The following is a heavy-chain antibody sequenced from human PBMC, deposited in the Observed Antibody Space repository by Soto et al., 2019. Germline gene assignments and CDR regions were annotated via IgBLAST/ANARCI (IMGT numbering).Heavy chain of an antibody. J-gene: IGHJ2*01. CDR2: IKQDGSEK. CDR3: ARGPYYDFWSGYPLYWYFDL. V-gene: IGHV3-7*03. Sequence: EVQLVESGGGLVQPVGSLRLSCAASGFTFSSYWMSWVRQAPGKGLEWVANIKQDGSEKYYVDSVKGRFTISRDNAKNSLYLQMNSLRAEDTAVYYCARGPYYDFWSGYPLYWYFDLWGRGTLVTVSS. D-gene: IGHD3-3*01. CDR1: GFTFSSYW.